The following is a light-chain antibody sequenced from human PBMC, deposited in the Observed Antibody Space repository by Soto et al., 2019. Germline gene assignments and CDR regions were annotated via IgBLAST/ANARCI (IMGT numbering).Light chain of an antibody. J-gene: IGKJ4*01. CDR2: DAS. CDR3: QQRSNWRTT. V-gene: IGKV3-11*01. Sequence: EIVLTQSPATLSLSPGERATSPSRASQSVSSYLAWYQQKPGQAPRLLIYDASNRATGIPARFSGSGSGTDFTLTISSLEPEDFAVYYCQQRSNWRTTFGGGTKVDIK. CDR1: QSVSSY.